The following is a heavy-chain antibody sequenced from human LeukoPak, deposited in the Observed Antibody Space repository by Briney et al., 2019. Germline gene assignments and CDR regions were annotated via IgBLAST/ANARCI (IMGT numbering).Heavy chain of an antibody. CDR1: GGSISSGDYY. CDR3: AREGGDIVVVPAEARTYYYYGMDV. V-gene: IGHV4-30-4*01. Sequence: SQTLSLTCTVSGGSISSGDYYWRWIRQPPGKGLEWIGYIYYSGSTYYNPSLKSRVTISVDTSKNQFSLKLSSVTAADKAVYYCAREGGDIVVVPAEARTYYYYGMDVWGQGTTVTVSS. D-gene: IGHD2-2*01. J-gene: IGHJ6*02. CDR2: IYYSGST.